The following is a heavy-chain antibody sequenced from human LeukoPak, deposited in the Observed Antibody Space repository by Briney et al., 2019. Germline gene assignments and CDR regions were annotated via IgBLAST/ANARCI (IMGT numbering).Heavy chain of an antibody. J-gene: IGHJ6*02. D-gene: IGHD2-2*01. CDR2: ISGSGGST. CDR1: GFTFSSYA. Sequence: GGSLRLSCAASGFTFSSYAMTWVRQAPGKGLEWASAISGSGGSTYYADSVKGRFTISRDDSRNTLYLQMNSLRAEDTAVYYCAKDGCSSTSCNYYYGMDVWGQGTTVTVSS. V-gene: IGHV3-23*01. CDR3: AKDGCSSTSCNYYYGMDV.